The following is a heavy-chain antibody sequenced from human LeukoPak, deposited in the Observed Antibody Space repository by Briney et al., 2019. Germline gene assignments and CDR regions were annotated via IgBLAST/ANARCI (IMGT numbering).Heavy chain of an antibody. D-gene: IGHD3-16*01. CDR1: GFTFSSYW. J-gene: IGHJ6*02. Sequence: GGSLRLSCAASGFTFSSYWMNWARQAPGKGLEWVASINHNGNVNYYVDSVKGRFTISRDNPKNSLYLQMCKLGGEDTAVYFCARGGGLDVWGQGATVTVSS. CDR3: ARGGGLDV. V-gene: IGHV3-7*03. CDR2: INHNGNVN.